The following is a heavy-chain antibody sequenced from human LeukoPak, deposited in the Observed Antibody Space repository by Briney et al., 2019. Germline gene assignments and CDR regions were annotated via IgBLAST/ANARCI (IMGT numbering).Heavy chain of an antibody. CDR3: ATFFWSGYSS. D-gene: IGHD3-3*01. CDR2: LSHAETLYQSGNS. V-gene: IGHV4-38-2*02. J-gene: IGHJ5*02. Sequence: SETLSLTCTVSGYSISTGYYWGWIRQPPGRVLEWIGSLSHAETLYQSGNSNYNPSLKSRVTISLDTSKNQFSLKLTSVTAADTAVYYCATFFWSGYSSWGQGTLVTVSS. CDR1: GYSISTGYY.